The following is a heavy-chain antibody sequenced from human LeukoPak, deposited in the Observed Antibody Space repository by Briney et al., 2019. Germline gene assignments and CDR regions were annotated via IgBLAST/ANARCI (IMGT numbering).Heavy chain of an antibody. V-gene: IGHV4-59*01. CDR1: GGSISSYY. D-gene: IGHD5-12*01. Sequence: PSETLSLTCTVSGGSISSYYWSWIRQPPGKGLEWIGYIYYSGSTNYNPSLKSRVTISVDTSKNQFSLKLSSVTAADTAVYYCAVSSGYDSMNFDYWGQGTLVTVSS. J-gene: IGHJ4*02. CDR2: IYYSGST. CDR3: AVSSGYDSMNFDY.